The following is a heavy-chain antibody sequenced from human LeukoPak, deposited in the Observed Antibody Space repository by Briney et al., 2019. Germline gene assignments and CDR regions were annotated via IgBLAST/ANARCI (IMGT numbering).Heavy chain of an antibody. CDR3: ARGKEQWFEGSSYYFDY. CDR1: GGSISSGGYS. Sequence: PSETLSLTCAVSGGSISSGGYSWSWIRQPPGKGLEWIGYTYHSGSTYYNPSLKSRVTISVDRSKNQFSLKLSSVTAADTAVYYCARGKEQWFEGSSYYFDYWGQGTLVTVSS. D-gene: IGHD6-19*01. V-gene: IGHV4-30-2*01. CDR2: TYHSGST. J-gene: IGHJ4*02.